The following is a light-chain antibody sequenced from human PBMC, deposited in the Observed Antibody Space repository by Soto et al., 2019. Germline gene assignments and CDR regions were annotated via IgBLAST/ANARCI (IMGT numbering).Light chain of an antibody. Sequence: DIPMTQSPSTLSAAVGDSVTITCLASHSISSWLAWYQQKPGKAPKLMIYKASSLKSGVPSRFSGSGSETDVTLTISSLQPNDCATYYCQHYNSYWTFGQGTKVEI. V-gene: IGKV1-5*03. CDR2: KAS. CDR3: QHYNSYWT. CDR1: HSISSW. J-gene: IGKJ1*01.